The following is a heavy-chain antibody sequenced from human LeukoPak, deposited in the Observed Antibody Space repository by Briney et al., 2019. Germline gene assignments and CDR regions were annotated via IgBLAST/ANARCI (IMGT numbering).Heavy chain of an antibody. V-gene: IGHV4-61*02. Sequence: SETLSLTCTVSGGSISSGSYYWSWIRQPAGKGLEWIGRIYTRGSTNYNPSLKSRVTISVDTSKNQFSLKLSSVTAADTAVYYCARGDLGYCSGGSCDTPENAFDIWGQGTMVTVSS. D-gene: IGHD2-15*01. CDR3: ARGDLGYCSGGSCDTPENAFDI. J-gene: IGHJ3*02. CDR1: GGSISSGSYY. CDR2: IYTRGST.